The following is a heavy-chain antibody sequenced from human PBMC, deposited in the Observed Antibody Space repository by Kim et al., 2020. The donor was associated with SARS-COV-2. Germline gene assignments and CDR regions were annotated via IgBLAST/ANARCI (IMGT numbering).Heavy chain of an antibody. CDR1: GGSISSGGYY. CDR3: ARGYGSGGTYLDY. V-gene: IGHV4-31*03. CDR2: IYYSGST. J-gene: IGHJ4*02. D-gene: IGHD3-10*01. Sequence: SETLSLTCTVSGGSISSGGYYWSWIRQHPGKGLEWIGYIYYSGSTYYNPSLKSRVTISVDTSKNQFSLKLSSVTAADTAVYYCARGYGSGGTYLDYWGQGTLVTVSS.